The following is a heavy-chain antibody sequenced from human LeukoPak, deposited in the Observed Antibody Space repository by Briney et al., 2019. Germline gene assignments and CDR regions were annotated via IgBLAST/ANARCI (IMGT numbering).Heavy chain of an antibody. CDR3: ARDRDGYYGMDV. J-gene: IGHJ6*02. CDR2: INPNSGGT. V-gene: IGHV1-2*02. Sequence: GASVKVSCKASGYTFTGYYMHWVRQAPGQGLEWMGWINPNSGGTNYAQKFQGRATMTRDTSISTAYMELSRLRSDDTAVYYCARDRDGYYGMDVWGQGTTVTVSS. CDR1: GYTFTGYY. D-gene: IGHD3-10*01.